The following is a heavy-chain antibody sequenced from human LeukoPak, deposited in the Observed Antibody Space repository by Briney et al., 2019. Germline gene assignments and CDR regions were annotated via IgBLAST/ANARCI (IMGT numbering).Heavy chain of an antibody. D-gene: IGHD1-26*01. CDR3: ASEREIVVSSASVTKNDY. CDR1: GFPFSTYN. Sequence: PGGSLRLSCAASGFPFSTYNMNWVRQAPGKGLEWVSSISSSSSYIYYADSVKGRFTVSRDNAQNSLSLQMNNLRAEDTAVYYCASEREIVVSSASVTKNDYWGHGTLVTVSS. CDR2: ISSSSSYI. V-gene: IGHV3-21*01. J-gene: IGHJ4*01.